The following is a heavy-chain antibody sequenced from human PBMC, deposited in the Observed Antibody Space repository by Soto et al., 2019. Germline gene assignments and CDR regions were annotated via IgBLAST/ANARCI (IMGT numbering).Heavy chain of an antibody. CDR1: GGSISSSNW. Sequence: SETLSLTCAVSGGSISSSNWWSWVRQPPGKGLEWIGEIYHSGSTNYNPSLKSRVTISVDKSKNQFSLKLSSVTAADTAVYYCASREPGIAVAGTAPGMDVWGQGTTVTVSS. CDR2: IYHSGST. V-gene: IGHV4-4*02. J-gene: IGHJ6*02. D-gene: IGHD6-19*01. CDR3: ASREPGIAVAGTAPGMDV.